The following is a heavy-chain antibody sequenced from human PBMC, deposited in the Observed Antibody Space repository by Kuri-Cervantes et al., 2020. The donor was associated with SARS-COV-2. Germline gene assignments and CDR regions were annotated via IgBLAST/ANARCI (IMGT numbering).Heavy chain of an antibody. CDR3: ARLGSSGWYSY. Sequence: ESLKISCTVSGGSISSYYWSWIRQPAGKGLEWIGNFYTSGRTTYNPSLKSRVTISVDTSKNQFSLKLSSVTAADTAVYYCARLGSSGWYSYWGQGTLVTVSS. CDR1: GGSISSYY. D-gene: IGHD6-19*01. J-gene: IGHJ4*02. V-gene: IGHV4-4*08. CDR2: FYTSGRT.